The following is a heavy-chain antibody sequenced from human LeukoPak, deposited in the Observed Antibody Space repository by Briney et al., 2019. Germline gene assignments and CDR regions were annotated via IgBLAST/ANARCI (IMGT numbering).Heavy chain of an antibody. V-gene: IGHV3-48*03. D-gene: IGHD1-26*01. CDR1: GFTFSSYE. CDR2: ISSSGSTI. Sequence: GGSLRLSCAASGFTFSSYEMNWVRQAPGKGLEWVSYISSSGSTIYYADSVKGRFTISRDNAKNSLYLQMNSLRAEDTAVYFCARVHIHTSGSYYPVDYWGQGTLVTVSS. J-gene: IGHJ4*02. CDR3: ARVHIHTSGSYYPVDY.